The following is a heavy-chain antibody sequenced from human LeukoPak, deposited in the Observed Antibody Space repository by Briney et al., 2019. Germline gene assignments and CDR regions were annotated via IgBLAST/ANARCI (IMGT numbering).Heavy chain of an antibody. J-gene: IGHJ4*02. D-gene: IGHD1-1*01. V-gene: IGHV3-30*18. CDR2: ISYDGRNK. CDR1: GFSFSGYG. Sequence: GGSLRLSCAASGFSFSGYGMYWVRQAPDKGLEWVAFISYDGRNKYYADSVKGRFTISRDSSRNTLSLEMSSLRTEDSAVYYCAKDRGPLGPATDNHDYWGQGTLVTVSS. CDR3: AKDRGPLGPATDNHDY.